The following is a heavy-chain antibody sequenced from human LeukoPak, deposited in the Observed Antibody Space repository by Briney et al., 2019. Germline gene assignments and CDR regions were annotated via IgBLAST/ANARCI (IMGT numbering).Heavy chain of an antibody. CDR1: GGSISSGDYY. D-gene: IGHD3-3*01. CDR3: ARVPYDFWSGSIDY. J-gene: IGHJ4*02. Sequence: PSETLSLTCTVSGGSISSGDYYWSWIRQHPGKGLEWIGYICYSGSTYYNPSLKSRVTISVDTSKNQFSLKLSSVTAADTAVYYCARVPYDFWSGSIDYWGQGTLVTVSS. CDR2: ICYSGST. V-gene: IGHV4-31*03.